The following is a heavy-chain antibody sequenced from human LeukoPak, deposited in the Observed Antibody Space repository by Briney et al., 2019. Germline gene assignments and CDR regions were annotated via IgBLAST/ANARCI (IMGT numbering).Heavy chain of an antibody. J-gene: IGHJ5*02. V-gene: IGHV3-23*01. CDR2: ISGSGKST. CDR1: EFTFSNYA. CDR3: AKSGGPLNNWFDP. Sequence: PGGSLRLSCAASEFTFSNYAMSWVRQAPGKGLEWVSAISGSGKSTYYGGSVKGRFTISRDNSKNTLHLQMNSLRAEDTAVYYCAKSGGPLNNWFDPWGQGTLVTVSS. D-gene: IGHD3-10*01.